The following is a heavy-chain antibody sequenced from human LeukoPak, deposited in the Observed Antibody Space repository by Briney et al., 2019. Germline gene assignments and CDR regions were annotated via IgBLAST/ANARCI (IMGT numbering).Heavy chain of an antibody. CDR3: ARDWICDY. V-gene: IGHV3-30-3*01. J-gene: IGHJ4*02. CDR1: GFTFSSYA. Sequence: GRSLGLSCAASGFTFSSYAMHWVRQAPGKGLEWVAVISYDGSNKYYADSVKGRFTISRDNSKNTLYLQMNSLRAEDTAVYYCARDWICDYWGQGTLVTVSS. CDR2: ISYDGSNK. D-gene: IGHD2-2*03.